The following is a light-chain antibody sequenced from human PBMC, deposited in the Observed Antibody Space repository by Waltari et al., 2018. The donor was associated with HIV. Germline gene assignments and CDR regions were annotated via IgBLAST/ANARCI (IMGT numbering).Light chain of an antibody. V-gene: IGKV3D-15*01. CDR1: QSVSNS. Sequence: EIVMAQSPATLSVSPGETATVSCRASQSVSNSLAWYQQKVGQAPRLLMFGASTGATGIPTRFSGSGSGTEFTLTISSLQSEDFAVYYCQQYKKWPLTFGQGTRLEIK. CDR3: QQYKKWPLT. CDR2: GAS. J-gene: IGKJ5*01.